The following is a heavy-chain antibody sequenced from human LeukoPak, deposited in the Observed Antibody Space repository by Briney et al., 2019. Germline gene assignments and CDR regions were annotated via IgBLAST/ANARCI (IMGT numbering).Heavy chain of an antibody. Sequence: ASVKVSCKASGYTFTSYGISWVRQAPGQGLEWMGWISAYNGNTNYAQKPQGRVTMTTDTSTSTAYMELRSLRSGDTAVYYCASYYGSGSSDYWGQGTLVTVSS. V-gene: IGHV1-18*01. D-gene: IGHD3-10*01. CDR3: ASYYGSGSSDY. CDR2: ISAYNGNT. CDR1: GYTFTSYG. J-gene: IGHJ4*02.